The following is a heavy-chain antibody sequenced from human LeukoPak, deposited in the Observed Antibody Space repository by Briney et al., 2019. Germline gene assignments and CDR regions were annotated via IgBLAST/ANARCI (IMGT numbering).Heavy chain of an antibody. D-gene: IGHD6-13*01. V-gene: IGHV3-66*01. Sequence: QTGGSLRLSCAGSGFTVSDNYMSWVRQAPGKGLEWVSVIYSGGSTYYADSVKGRFTISRDNSKNTLYLQMNSLRAEDTAVYYCARSNCSSCYLGVWYYFDYWGQGTLVTVSS. J-gene: IGHJ4*02. CDR2: IYSGGST. CDR3: ARSNCSSCYLGVWYYFDY. CDR1: GFTVSDNY.